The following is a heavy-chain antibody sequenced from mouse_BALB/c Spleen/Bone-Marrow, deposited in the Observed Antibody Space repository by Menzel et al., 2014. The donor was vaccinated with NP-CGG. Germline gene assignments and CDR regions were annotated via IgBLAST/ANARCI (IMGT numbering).Heavy chain of an antibody. Sequence: EVQLQQSGPGLVKPSQTVSLTCTVTGISITTGNYRWSWIRQFPGNKLEWIGYIYYSGTITYNPSLTSRTTITRDTSKNQFFLEMNSLTAEDTATYYCARYGNYFDYGGQGTTLTVSS. CDR3: ARYGNYFDY. CDR1: GISITTGNYR. CDR2: IYYSGTI. D-gene: IGHD2-1*01. J-gene: IGHJ2*01. V-gene: IGHV3-5*02.